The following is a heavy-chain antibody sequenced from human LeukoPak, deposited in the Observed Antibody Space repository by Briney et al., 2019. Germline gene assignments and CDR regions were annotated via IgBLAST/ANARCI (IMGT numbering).Heavy chain of an antibody. CDR3: ARAYCVGDCTVLHIYFDN. CDR2: IYQSETA. J-gene: IGHJ4*02. Sequence: SETLSLTCTVSGYSISSGYFWGWMRQPPGKGLEWLGSIYQSETAPYNPSLNSRVSIPVDTSNNQCSLKLRSVVAADPAVYSCARAYCVGDCTVLHIYFDNWGQGTLVTVSS. CDR1: GYSISSGYF. D-gene: IGHD2-21*02. V-gene: IGHV4-38-2*02.